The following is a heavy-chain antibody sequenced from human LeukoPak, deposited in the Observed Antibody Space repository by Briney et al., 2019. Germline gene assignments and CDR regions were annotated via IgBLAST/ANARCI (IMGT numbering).Heavy chain of an antibody. Sequence: GGSLRLSCAASGFNFNSYEMNWVRQAPGKWLEWVSYISSSGNTINYADSVKGRFTVSRDNAKNSLFLQMNSLRAEDTAVYYCARSYSSTWHDADYWGQGTLVTVSS. CDR2: ISSSGNTI. J-gene: IGHJ4*02. D-gene: IGHD2-2*01. CDR3: ARSYSSTWHDADY. CDR1: GFNFNSYE. V-gene: IGHV3-48*03.